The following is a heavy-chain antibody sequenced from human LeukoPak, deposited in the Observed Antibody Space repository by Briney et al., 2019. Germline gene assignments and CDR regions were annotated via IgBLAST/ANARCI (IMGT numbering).Heavy chain of an antibody. CDR3: AKLRDFYDSTGYSRFPY. CDR2: ISGSAGST. CDR1: GFTFSSYA. V-gene: IGHV3-23*01. D-gene: IGHD3-22*01. Sequence: GGSLRLSCAVSGFTFSSYAMSWVRQAPGKGLEWVSAISGSAGSTDYADSVKGRFTISRDNSKNTLYLQMNSLRAEDTAVYYCAKLRDFYDSTGYSRFPYWGQGTLVTVSS. J-gene: IGHJ4*02.